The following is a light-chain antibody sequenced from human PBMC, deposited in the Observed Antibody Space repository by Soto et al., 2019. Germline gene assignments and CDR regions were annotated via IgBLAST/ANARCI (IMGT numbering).Light chain of an antibody. V-gene: IGKV1-5*01. J-gene: IGKJ1*01. Sequence: DIQMTHSPSSLSASVVYRVTITFRASQSISSWLAWYQQKPGKVPNLLIYDASSLESGVPSRFSGSGSGTVFTLTISSLQPDDFATYYCQQYNSYSRKFGQGTKVDIK. CDR1: QSISSW. CDR2: DAS. CDR3: QQYNSYSRK.